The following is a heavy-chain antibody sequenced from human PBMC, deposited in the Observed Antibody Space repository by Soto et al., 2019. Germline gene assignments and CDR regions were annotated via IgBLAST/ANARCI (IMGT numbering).Heavy chain of an antibody. CDR3: ARLGIYGDYPDDFDY. Sequence: SETLSLTCTVSGGSISSSSYYWGWIRQPPGKGLEWIGSIFYSGSTYYNPSLKSRVTISVYTSKNQFSLKLSSVTAADTAVYYCARLGIYGDYPDDFDYWGQGTLVTVSS. D-gene: IGHD4-17*01. CDR1: GGSISSSSYY. V-gene: IGHV4-39*01. CDR2: IFYSGST. J-gene: IGHJ4*02.